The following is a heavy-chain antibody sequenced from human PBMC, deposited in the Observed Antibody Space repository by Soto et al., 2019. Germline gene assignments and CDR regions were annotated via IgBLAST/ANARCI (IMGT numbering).Heavy chain of an antibody. Sequence: PGGSLRLSCAASGFIFSNYGMEWVHQAPGKGLEWLAVISYDGSNKYYADSVKGRFTISRDSSKNTVYLQMSSLRPEDTAVYYCAKDRGITMLVSGGMDVWGQGTTVTVSS. CDR3: AKDRGITMLVSGGMDV. CDR2: ISYDGSNK. D-gene: IGHD3-22*01. CDR1: GFIFSNYG. J-gene: IGHJ6*02. V-gene: IGHV3-30*18.